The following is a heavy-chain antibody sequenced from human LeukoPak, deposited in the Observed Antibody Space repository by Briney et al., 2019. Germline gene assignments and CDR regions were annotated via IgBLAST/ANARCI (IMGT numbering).Heavy chain of an antibody. V-gene: IGHV3-23*01. J-gene: IGHJ4*02. CDR1: GFTFSSYA. D-gene: IGHD6-13*01. CDR3: AKWHSSSWYLRT. Sequence: PGGSLRLSCAASGFTFSSYAMSWVRQAPGEGLEWVSAISGSGGSTYYADSVKGRFTISRDNSKNTLYLQMNSLRAEDTAVYYCAKWHSSSWYLRTWGQGTLVTVSS. CDR2: ISGSGGST.